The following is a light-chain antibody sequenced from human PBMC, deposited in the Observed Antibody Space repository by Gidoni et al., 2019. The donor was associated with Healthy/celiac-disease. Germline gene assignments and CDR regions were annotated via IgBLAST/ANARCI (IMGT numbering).Light chain of an antibody. Sequence: QLARTQSPPASATLGAWVKRTGTLTSGHSSYAIAWHQQQPEKGPRYLTKLNSDGSHSKRDGIPDRFSGSSSGAERYLTISSLQSEDEADYYCQTWGTGIPVFGGGTKLTVL. CDR2: LNSDGSH. V-gene: IGLV4-69*01. J-gene: IGLJ3*02. CDR1: SGHSSYA. CDR3: QTWGTGIPV.